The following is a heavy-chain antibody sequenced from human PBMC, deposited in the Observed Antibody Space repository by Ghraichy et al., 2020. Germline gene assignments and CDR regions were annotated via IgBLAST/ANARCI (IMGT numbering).Heavy chain of an antibody. V-gene: IGHV1-18*01. Sequence: ASVKVSCKASGYTFTSYGISWVRQAPGQGLEWMGWISAYNGNTNYAQKLQGRVTMTTDTSTSTAYMELRSLRSDDTAVYYCARVAPSSWYSFLFYYYYGMDVWGQGTTVTVSS. CDR3: ARVAPSSWYSFLFYYYYGMDV. CDR2: ISAYNGNT. D-gene: IGHD6-13*01. CDR1: GYTFTSYG. J-gene: IGHJ6*02.